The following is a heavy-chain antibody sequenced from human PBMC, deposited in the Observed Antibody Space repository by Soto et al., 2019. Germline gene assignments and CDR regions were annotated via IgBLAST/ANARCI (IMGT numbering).Heavy chain of an antibody. Sequence: GSLRLSCAASGFTFSNTEMSWVRQAPGKGLEWVSGISGGGGSTFYADSVKGRFTISRDNSKNTLYLQMNSLRVEDTAVYYCAKRWYSSSSNYYYYGMDVWGQGTVVTVSS. J-gene: IGHJ6*02. CDR2: ISGGGGST. CDR3: AKRWYSSSSNYYYYGMDV. D-gene: IGHD6-6*01. V-gene: IGHV3-23*01. CDR1: GFTFSNTE.